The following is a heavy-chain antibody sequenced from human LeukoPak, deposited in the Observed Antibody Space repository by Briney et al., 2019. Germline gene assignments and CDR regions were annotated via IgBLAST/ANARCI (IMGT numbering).Heavy chain of an antibody. CDR2: ISAYNGNT. J-gene: IGHJ6*03. V-gene: IGHV1-18*04. Sequence: ASVKVSCKASGYTFTGYYLHWVRQAPGQGLEWLGWISAYNGNTNYAQKLQGRVTMTTDTSTSTAYMELRSLRSDDTAVYYCARDYRRGYYYYMDVWGKGTTVTVSS. CDR1: GYTFTGYY. CDR3: ARDYRRGYYYYMDV.